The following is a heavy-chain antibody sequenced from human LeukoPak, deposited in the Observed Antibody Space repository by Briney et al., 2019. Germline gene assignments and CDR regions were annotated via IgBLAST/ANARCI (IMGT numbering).Heavy chain of an antibody. CDR2: IWYDGSNK. D-gene: IGHD6-19*01. V-gene: IGHV3-33*01. CDR1: GFNFFTYG. J-gene: IGHJ4*02. CDR3: ARDSGWKNFDY. Sequence: PGGSLRLSCAASGFNFFTYGMHWVRQAPGKGLEWVAVIWYDGSNKYYADSVKGRFTISRDNAENSLYLQMNSLRAEDTAVYYCARDSGWKNFDYWGQGTQVTVSS.